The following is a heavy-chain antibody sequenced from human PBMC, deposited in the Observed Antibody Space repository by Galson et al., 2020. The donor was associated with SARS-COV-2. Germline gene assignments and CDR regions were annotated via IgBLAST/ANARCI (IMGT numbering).Heavy chain of an antibody. CDR3: ARYSYGDYPGAGYYYYMDV. J-gene: IGHJ6*03. V-gene: IGHV1-69*13. Sequence: SVKVSCKASGGTFSSYAISWVRQAPGQGLEWMGGIIPIFGTANYAQKFQGRVTNTADESTSTAYMEPSSLRSEDTAVYYCARYSYGDYPGAGYYYYMDVWGKGTTVTVSS. D-gene: IGHD4-17*01. CDR1: GGTFSSYA. CDR2: IIPIFGTA.